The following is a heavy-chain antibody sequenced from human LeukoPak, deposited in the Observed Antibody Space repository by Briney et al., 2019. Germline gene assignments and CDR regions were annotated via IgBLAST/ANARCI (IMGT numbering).Heavy chain of an antibody. Sequence: SETLSLTCTASGGSISSYYWSWIRQPAGKGLEWIGRIYTSGSTNYNPSLKSRVTMSVDTSKNQFSLKLSSVTAADTAVYYCARSAPNCSGGSCYLDFDYWGQGTLVTVSS. CDR3: ARSAPNCSGGSCYLDFDY. CDR2: IYTSGST. V-gene: IGHV4-4*07. D-gene: IGHD2-15*01. J-gene: IGHJ4*02. CDR1: GGSISSYY.